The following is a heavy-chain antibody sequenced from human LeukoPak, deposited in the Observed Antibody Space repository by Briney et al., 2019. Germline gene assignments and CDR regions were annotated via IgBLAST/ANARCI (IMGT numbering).Heavy chain of an antibody. CDR1: GYSMSIGFY. CDR2: IHQSGST. CDR3: ARDPRFSPFDN. Sequence: SETLSLTCTVSGYSMSIGFYWAWIRQPPGKGLEWIGSIHQSGSTYYRSSLKSRVTISVDTSKSHFSLKLRSVTAADTAVYFCARDPRFSPFDNWGQGTLVTVSS. J-gene: IGHJ4*02. V-gene: IGHV4-38-2*02.